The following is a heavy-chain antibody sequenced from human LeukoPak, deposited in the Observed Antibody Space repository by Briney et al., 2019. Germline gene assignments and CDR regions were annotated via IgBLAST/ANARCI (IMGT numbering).Heavy chain of an antibody. V-gene: IGHV1-69*05. D-gene: IGHD6-19*01. CDR2: IIPIFGTA. CDR3: ARSPNIAVAGKGRRYYFDY. Sequence: GASAKVSCKASGGTFSSYAISWVRQAPGQGLEWMGRIIPIFGTANYAQKFQGRVTITTDESTSTAYMELSSLRSEDTAVYYCARSPNIAVAGKGRRYYFDYWGQGTLVTVSS. CDR1: GGTFSSYA. J-gene: IGHJ4*02.